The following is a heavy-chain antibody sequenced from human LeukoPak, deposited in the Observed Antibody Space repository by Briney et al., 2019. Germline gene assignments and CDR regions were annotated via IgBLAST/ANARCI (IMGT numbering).Heavy chain of an antibody. V-gene: IGHV3-23*01. D-gene: IGHD2-15*01. CDR1: GITLSDFW. J-gene: IGHJ4*02. CDR2: ISGSGGST. CDR3: ASAQGWPGDY. Sequence: GGSLRLSCAASGITLSDFWFSWVRQAPGKGLEWVSAISGSGGSTYYADSVKGRFTISRDNSKNTLYLQMNSLRAEDTAVYYCASAQGWPGDYWGQGTLVTVSS.